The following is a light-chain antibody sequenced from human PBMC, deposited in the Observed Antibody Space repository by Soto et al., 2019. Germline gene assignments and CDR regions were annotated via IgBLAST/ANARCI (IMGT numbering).Light chain of an antibody. CDR3: SSYTSSSTWV. Sequence: QSALTQPASVSGSPGQSITISCTGTSIDVGGYNYVSWYQQHPGKAPKLMIYEVSNRPSGVSNRFSGSKSGNTASLTISGLQAEDEADYYCSSYTSSSTWVFGGWTQVTVL. J-gene: IGLJ3*02. CDR2: EVS. V-gene: IGLV2-14*01. CDR1: SIDVGGYNY.